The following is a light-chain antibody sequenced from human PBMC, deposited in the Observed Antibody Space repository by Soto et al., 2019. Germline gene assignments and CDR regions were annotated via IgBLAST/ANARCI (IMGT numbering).Light chain of an antibody. Sequence: QSALTQPASVSGSPGQSITISCTGTNSDIGAYKYVSWYQQHPGKAPKVLIYEVTNRPSGISNRFSASKSGNTASLTISGLQPEDEADYYCSSYTRITTLVLGGGTKVTVL. CDR2: EVT. V-gene: IGLV2-14*01. J-gene: IGLJ2*01. CDR1: NSDIGAYKY. CDR3: SSYTRITTLV.